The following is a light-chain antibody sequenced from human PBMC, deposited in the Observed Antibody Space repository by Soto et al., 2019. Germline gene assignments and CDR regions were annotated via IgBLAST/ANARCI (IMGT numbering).Light chain of an antibody. Sequence: DIQMTQSPSSLSASVGDRVTITCRASQTISSYLHWYQQRPGKAPNLLIYASSSLQSGVPPRFSGSGSGTYFTLTISSLQPEDFATYYCQQTYSTPITFGQGTRLEIK. CDR3: QQTYSTPIT. V-gene: IGKV1-39*01. CDR1: QTISSY. J-gene: IGKJ5*01. CDR2: ASS.